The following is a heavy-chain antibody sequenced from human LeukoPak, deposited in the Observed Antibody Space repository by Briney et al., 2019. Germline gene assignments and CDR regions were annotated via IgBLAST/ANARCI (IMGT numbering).Heavy chain of an antibody. CDR1: GFTFSRYW. Sequence: GGSLRLSCVASGFTFSRYWMSWVRQAPGKGLEWVANIKQDGSEKYYVDSVKGRFTISRDNAKNSLYLQMNSLRAEDTAVYYCARDGTDHWGQGTLVTVSS. CDR3: ARDGTDH. D-gene: IGHD1-26*01. J-gene: IGHJ4*02. V-gene: IGHV3-7*01. CDR2: IKQDGSEK.